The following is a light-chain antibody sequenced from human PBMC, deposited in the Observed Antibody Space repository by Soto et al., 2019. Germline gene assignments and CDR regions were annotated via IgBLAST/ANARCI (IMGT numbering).Light chain of an antibody. CDR3: SSYTGTHTLYV. CDR1: SSDVGGYNY. J-gene: IGLJ1*01. Sequence: QSALTQPASVSGSPGQSITISCTGTSSDVGGYNYVSWYQQHPGKAPKLIIFEVTNRPSGVSIRFSASKSGDTASLTISGLQAEDEADYYCSSYTGTHTLYVFGTGTKLTVL. CDR2: EVT. V-gene: IGLV2-14*01.